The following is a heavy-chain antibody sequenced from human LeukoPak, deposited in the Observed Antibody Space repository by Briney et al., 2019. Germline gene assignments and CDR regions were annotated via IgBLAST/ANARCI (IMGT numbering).Heavy chain of an antibody. D-gene: IGHD1-14*01. CDR1: GFTVSSNY. V-gene: IGHV3-53*01. CDR3: ARARSGTIPIDY. CDR2: IYSGGST. J-gene: IGHJ4*02. Sequence: GGSLRLSCAASGFTVSSNYMSWVRQAPGKGLEWVSVIYSGGSTYYADSVKGRFTISRDNAKNTLYLQMNSLRAEDTAVYYCARARSGTIPIDYWGQGTLVTVSS.